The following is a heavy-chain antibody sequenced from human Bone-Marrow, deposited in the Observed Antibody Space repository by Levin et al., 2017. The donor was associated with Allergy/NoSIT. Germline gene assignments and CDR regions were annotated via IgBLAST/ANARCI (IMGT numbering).Heavy chain of an antibody. D-gene: IGHD3-9*01. V-gene: IGHV3-30-3*01. J-gene: IGHJ4*02. CDR2: ISYDGSNK. CDR1: GFTFSNYA. CDR3: ARSISANLLTGLDY. Sequence: GGSLRLSCAASGFTFSNYAMHWVRQAPGKGLEWVATISYDGSNKYYADSVKGRFTISRDNSKNTLDLQMSSLVTEDTTVYYCARSISANLLTGLDYWGQGTLVTVSS.